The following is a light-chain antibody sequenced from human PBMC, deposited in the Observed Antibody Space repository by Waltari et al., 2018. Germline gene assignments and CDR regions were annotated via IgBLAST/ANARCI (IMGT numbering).Light chain of an antibody. V-gene: IGKV1-12*01. CDR2: AAS. CDR1: QDIASW. J-gene: IGKJ3*01. CDR3: QLAQRFPF. Sequence: QMTQSPLSVSASIGDRVAISCRASQDIASWLAWYQQNPGKAPRRLVYAASNLQSGVPSRCSGSGSGTNITLTINSLQPEDFATYYCQLAQRFPFFGPGTKVDVK.